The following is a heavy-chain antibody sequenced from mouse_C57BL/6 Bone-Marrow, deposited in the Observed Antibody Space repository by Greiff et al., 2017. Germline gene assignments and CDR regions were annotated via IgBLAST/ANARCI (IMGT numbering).Heavy chain of an antibody. Sequence: VQLQESGPELVKPGASVKISCKASGYAFSSSWMNWVKQRPGKGLEGIGRIYPGDGDTNYNGKFKGKATLTADKSSSTAYMQLSSLTSEDSAVYFCAREVYYGSSGDYWGQGTTLTVSS. CDR1: GYAFSSSW. D-gene: IGHD1-1*01. V-gene: IGHV1-82*01. J-gene: IGHJ2*01. CDR3: AREVYYGSSGDY. CDR2: IYPGDGDT.